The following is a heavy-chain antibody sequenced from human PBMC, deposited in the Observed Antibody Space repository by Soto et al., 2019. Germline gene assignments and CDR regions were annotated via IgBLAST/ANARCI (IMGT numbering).Heavy chain of an antibody. D-gene: IGHD1-1*01. Sequence: GVLKISCAAAGFTFRTYGMNRVRPAPGEGLEWVSYISGSGATIYYANSVRGRFTISRDNAEKSLYLQMNTLRVEDTAVYYCAGYLKNNGDPLRLFDYWGQGTLVTVSS. CDR3: AGYLKNNGDPLRLFDY. J-gene: IGHJ4*02. CDR1: GFTFRTYG. V-gene: IGHV3-48*01. CDR2: ISGSGATI.